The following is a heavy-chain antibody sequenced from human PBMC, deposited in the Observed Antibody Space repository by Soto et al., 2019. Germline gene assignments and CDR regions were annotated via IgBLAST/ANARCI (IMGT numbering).Heavy chain of an antibody. J-gene: IGHJ4*02. Sequence: GGSLRLSCTTSGFMFSSYHMNWVRQAPGKGLEWVSSISTGSTNIFYADSVRGRFTISRDNAKNSTFLEMSRLRVEDTAIYYCVRYEAVGATGDFWGQGTLVTVS. CDR3: VRYEAVGATGDF. CDR1: GFMFSSYH. D-gene: IGHD2-15*01. CDR2: ISTGSTNI. V-gene: IGHV3-21*01.